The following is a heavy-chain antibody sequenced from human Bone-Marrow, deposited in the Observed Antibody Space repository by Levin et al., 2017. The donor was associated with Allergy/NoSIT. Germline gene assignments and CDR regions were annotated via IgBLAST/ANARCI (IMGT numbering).Heavy chain of an antibody. CDR3: ARSSLTIGYFFD. Sequence: LSQTLSLTCSVSGASVTSGAYHWSWIRQPPGKGLEWIGSIFDTGATNYNPSLEGRFTLSIDTSNNQFSVRLPSVTAADTAVYYCARSSLTIGYFFDWGQGTLVTVSS. J-gene: IGHJ4*02. CDR1: GASVTSGAYH. V-gene: IGHV4-61*08. D-gene: IGHD6-25*01. CDR2: IFDTGAT.